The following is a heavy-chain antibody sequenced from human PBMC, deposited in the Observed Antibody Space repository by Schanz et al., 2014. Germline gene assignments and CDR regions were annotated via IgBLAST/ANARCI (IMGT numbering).Heavy chain of an antibody. CDR2: TSNDGSFT. CDR3: ARDGGRDGYNLAFDV. Sequence: EVQLVESGGGLVQPGGSLRLSCAASGFTFSDSWMHWVRQAPGKGLVWVSRTSNDGSFTTFADSVKGRFIISRDSSKNTLFLQMNSLRAEDTAVYFCARDGGRDGYNLAFDVWGQGTLVTVSS. CDR1: GFTFSDSW. D-gene: IGHD5-12*01. V-gene: IGHV3-74*01. J-gene: IGHJ3*01.